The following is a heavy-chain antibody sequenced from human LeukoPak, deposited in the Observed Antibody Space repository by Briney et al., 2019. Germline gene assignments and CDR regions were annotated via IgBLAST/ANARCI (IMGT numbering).Heavy chain of an antibody. CDR2: IDWDDDK. J-gene: IGHJ4*02. D-gene: IGHD3-22*01. V-gene: IGHV2-70*01. CDR1: GFSLSTSGMC. CDR3: ARIRYYYDSSGYSPHFDY. Sequence: SGPTLVNPTQTLTLTCTFSGFSLSTSGMCVSWIRQPPGKALEWLALIDWDDDKYYSTSLKTRLTISKDTSKNQEVLTMTNMDPVDTATYYCARIRYYYDSSGYSPHFDYWGQGTLVTVSS.